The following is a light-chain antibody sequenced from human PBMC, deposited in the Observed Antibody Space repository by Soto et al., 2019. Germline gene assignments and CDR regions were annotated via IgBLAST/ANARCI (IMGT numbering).Light chain of an antibody. CDR3: QQAHSFPFT. CDR2: AAS. CDR1: QGIGSW. V-gene: IGKV1D-12*01. Sequence: DIQVTQSPSSVSASVGDRITITCRASQGIGSWLAWYQQKPGKAPELLIYAASSLQSGVPSRFSGSGSGTDFTLTISSLQPEDFATYYCQQAHSFPFTFGPGTKVDIK. J-gene: IGKJ3*01.